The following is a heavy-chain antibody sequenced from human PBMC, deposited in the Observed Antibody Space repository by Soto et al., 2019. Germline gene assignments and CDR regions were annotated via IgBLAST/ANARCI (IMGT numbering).Heavy chain of an antibody. J-gene: IGHJ6*03. V-gene: IGHV3-30*18. CDR2: ISYDGSNK. D-gene: IGHD3-9*01. Sequence: QVQLVESGGGVVQPGRSLRLSCAASGFTFSSYGMHWVRQAPGKGLEWVAVISYDGSNKYYADSVKGRFTISRGNSKNTLYLHMNSLRAEDTAVYYCAKDSFTGYYPYYYYYYMDVWGKGTTVTVSS. CDR1: GFTFSSYG. CDR3: AKDSFTGYYPYYYYYYMDV.